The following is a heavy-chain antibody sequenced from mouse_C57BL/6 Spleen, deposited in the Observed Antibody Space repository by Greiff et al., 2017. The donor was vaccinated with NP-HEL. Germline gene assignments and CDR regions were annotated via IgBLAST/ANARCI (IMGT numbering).Heavy chain of an antibody. V-gene: IGHV1-26*01. CDR2: INPNNGGT. CDR1: GYTFTDYY. CDR3: ARSKVTTRDFDY. D-gene: IGHD2-2*01. Sequence: EVQLQQSGPELVKPGASVKISCKASGYTFTDYYMNWVKQSHGKSLEWIGDINPNNGGTSYNQKFKGKATLTVDKSSSTAYMELRSLTSKDSAVYYCARSKVTTRDFDYWGQGTTLTVSS. J-gene: IGHJ2*01.